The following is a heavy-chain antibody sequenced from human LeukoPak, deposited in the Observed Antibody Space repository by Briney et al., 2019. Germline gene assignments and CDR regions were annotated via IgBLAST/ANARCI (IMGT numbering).Heavy chain of an antibody. CDR1: GFTFSSYA. CDR3: ARDQAQEGYYYGMDV. J-gene: IGHJ6*02. Sequence: GGSLRLSCAASGFTFSSYAMHWVRQAPGKGPEWVAVISYDGSNKYYADSVKGRFTISRDNSKNTLYLQMNSLRAEDTAVYYCARDQAQEGYYYGMDVWGQGTTVTVSS. CDR2: ISYDGSNK. V-gene: IGHV3-30-3*01.